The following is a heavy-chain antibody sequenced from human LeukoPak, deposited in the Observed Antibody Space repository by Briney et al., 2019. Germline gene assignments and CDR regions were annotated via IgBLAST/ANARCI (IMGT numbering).Heavy chain of an antibody. Sequence: GGSLRLSCAASGFTFSSYGMHWVRQAPGKGLEWVAFIRYDGSNKYYADSVKGRLTISRDNSKSTLYLQINSLRAEDTAVYYCAKDMRIMISLGDFDYWGQGSLVTVSS. CDR3: AKDMRIMISLGDFDY. CDR2: IRYDGSNK. J-gene: IGHJ4*02. D-gene: IGHD3-16*01. CDR1: GFTFSSYG. V-gene: IGHV3-30*02.